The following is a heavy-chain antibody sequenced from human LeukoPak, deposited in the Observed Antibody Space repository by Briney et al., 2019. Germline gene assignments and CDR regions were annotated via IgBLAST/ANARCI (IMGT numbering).Heavy chain of an antibody. CDR1: GFTFSSYS. Sequence: PGGSLRLSCAASGFTFSSYSMNWVRQAPGKGLEWVSSISSSSSYIYYADSVKGRFTISRDNAKNSLYLQMNSLRAEDTAVYYCARSRGPNTSGGVHDYWGQGTLVTVSS. V-gene: IGHV3-21*04. J-gene: IGHJ4*02. CDR2: ISSSSSYI. D-gene: IGHD3-16*01. CDR3: ARSRGPNTSGGVHDY.